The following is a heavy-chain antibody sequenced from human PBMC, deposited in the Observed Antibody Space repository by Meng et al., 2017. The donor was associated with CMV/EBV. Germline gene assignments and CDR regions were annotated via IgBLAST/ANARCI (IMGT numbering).Heavy chain of an antibody. Sequence: GESLKISCAASGFTFSSYSMNWVRQAPGKGLEWVSSISSGGSYIYYADSVKGRFTIYRDNAKNSLYLQMNSLRAEDTAVYYCARALSQRITIFEGISSHYYYGMDVWGQGTTVTVSS. CDR3: ARALSQRITIFEGISSHYYYGMDV. V-gene: IGHV3-21*01. D-gene: IGHD3-3*01. CDR2: ISSGGSYI. CDR1: GFTFSSYS. J-gene: IGHJ6*02.